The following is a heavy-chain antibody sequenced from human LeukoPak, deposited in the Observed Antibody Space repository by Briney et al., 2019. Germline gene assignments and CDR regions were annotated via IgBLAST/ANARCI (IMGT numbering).Heavy chain of an antibody. CDR3: ARENRYYYDSGGYPALIFDY. V-gene: IGHV4-61*02. D-gene: IGHD3-22*01. CDR2: IYTSGST. Sequence: SETLSLTCTVSGDSISSSSYYWSWIRQPAGKGLEWIGRIYTSGSTNYNPSLKSRVTMSVDTSKNQFSLKLSSVTAADTAVYYCARENRYYYDSGGYPALIFDYWGQGTLVTVSS. J-gene: IGHJ4*02. CDR1: GDSISSSSYY.